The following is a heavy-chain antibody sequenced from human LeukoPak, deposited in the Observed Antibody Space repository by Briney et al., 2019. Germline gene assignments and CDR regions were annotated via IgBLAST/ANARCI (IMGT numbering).Heavy chain of an antibody. Sequence: PGGTLRLSCAASGFTFSTYGMSWVRQAPGKGLEWVSVIYSGGSTYYADSVKGRFTISRDNSKNTLYLQMNSLRAEDTAVYYCARVGYCSGGSCSYFDYWGQGTLVTVSS. J-gene: IGHJ4*02. CDR3: ARVGYCSGGSCSYFDY. V-gene: IGHV3-53*01. CDR1: GFTFSTYG. D-gene: IGHD2-15*01. CDR2: IYSGGST.